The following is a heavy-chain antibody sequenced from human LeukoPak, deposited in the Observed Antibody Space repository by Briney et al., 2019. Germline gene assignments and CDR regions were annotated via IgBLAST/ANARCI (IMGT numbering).Heavy chain of an antibody. CDR3: ARDWCGGDCYYYYYYYMDV. V-gene: IGHV1-69*04. J-gene: IGHJ6*03. Sequence: SVKVSCKASGGTFSSYTISWVRQAPGQGLEWMGRIIPILGIANYAQKFQGRVTITADKSTGTAYMELSSLRSEDTAVYYCARDWCGGDCYYYYYYYMDVWGKGTTVTVSS. CDR1: GGTFSSYT. CDR2: IIPILGIA. D-gene: IGHD2-21*01.